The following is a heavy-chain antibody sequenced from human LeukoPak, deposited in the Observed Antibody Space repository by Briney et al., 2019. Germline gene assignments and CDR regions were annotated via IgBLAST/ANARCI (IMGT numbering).Heavy chain of an antibody. J-gene: IGHJ4*02. CDR1: GGSFSGYY. CDR3: AGRARGYSSSSNSY. V-gene: IGHV4-34*01. Sequence: SETLSLTCAVYGGSFSGYYWSWIRQPPGKGLEWIGEINHSGSTNYNPSLKSRVTISVDTSKNQFSLKLSSVTAADTAVYYCAGRARGYSSSSNSYWGQGTLVTVSS. D-gene: IGHD6-6*01. CDR2: INHSGST.